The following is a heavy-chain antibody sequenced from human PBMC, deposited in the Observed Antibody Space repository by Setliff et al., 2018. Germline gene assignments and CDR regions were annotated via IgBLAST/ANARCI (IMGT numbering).Heavy chain of an antibody. V-gene: IGHV4-61*09. CDR2: IYTSWST. CDR3: ARAHTWSLPNDNSGYPGWFDP. Sequence: SETLSLTCTVSGGSISNTYYYWSWIRQPAGQGLEWIGQIYTSWSTNYNPSLKSRVTISVDTSKNQFSLKLSSVTAADTAVYYCARAHTWSLPNDNSGYPGWFDPWGQGTLVTVSS. D-gene: IGHD3-22*01. J-gene: IGHJ5*02. CDR1: GGSISNTYYY.